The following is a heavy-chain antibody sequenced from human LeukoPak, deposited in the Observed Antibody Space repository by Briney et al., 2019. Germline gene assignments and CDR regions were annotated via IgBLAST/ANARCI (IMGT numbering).Heavy chain of an antibody. J-gene: IGHJ6*02. D-gene: IGHD1-26*01. Sequence: GASVKVSCKASGYTLTSHDINWVRQATGQGLEWMGWMNPNSGNTGYAQKFQGRVTMTRNTSISTAYMELSSLRSEDTAVYYCASGGARYYGMDVWGQGTTVTVSS. CDR1: GYTLTSHD. CDR2: MNPNSGNT. CDR3: ASGGARYYGMDV. V-gene: IGHV1-8*01.